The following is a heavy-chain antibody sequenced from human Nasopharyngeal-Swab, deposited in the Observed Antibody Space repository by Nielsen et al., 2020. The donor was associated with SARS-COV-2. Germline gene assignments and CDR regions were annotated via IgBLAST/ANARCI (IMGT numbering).Heavy chain of an antibody. CDR2: INPSGGIT. CDR3: AREAPSTFFFDS. V-gene: IGHV1-46*01. Sequence: ASVKVSCKASGYTFTTYYMHWVRQAPGQGLEWLGAINPSGGITYYAQKFQGRITMTWDTSTNTVYMELSSLTSDDTAVYFCAREAPSTFFFDSWGQGTLLTVSS. CDR1: GYTFTTYY. D-gene: IGHD1-1*01. J-gene: IGHJ4*02.